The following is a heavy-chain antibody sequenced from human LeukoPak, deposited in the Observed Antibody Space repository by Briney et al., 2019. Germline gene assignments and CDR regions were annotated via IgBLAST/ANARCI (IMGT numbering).Heavy chain of an antibody. D-gene: IGHD6-13*01. Sequence: PGGSLRLSCAASGFTFSSYTMHWVRQAPGKGLEWVAVISYDGSSQYYTDSVKGRFTLSRDNSKNTLFLQMNSLRPEDTAVYYCAKHIAAAGRMNAWGDYWGQGTLVTVSS. CDR1: GFTFSSYT. CDR3: AKHIAAAGRMNAWGDY. V-gene: IGHV3-30-3*02. CDR2: ISYDGSSQ. J-gene: IGHJ4*02.